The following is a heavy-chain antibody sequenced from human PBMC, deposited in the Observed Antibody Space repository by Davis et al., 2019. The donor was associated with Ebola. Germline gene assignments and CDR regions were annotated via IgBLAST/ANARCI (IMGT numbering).Heavy chain of an antibody. CDR3: ARAQFPTTSDH. J-gene: IGHJ4*02. CDR1: GYTFTSYG. D-gene: IGHD1-1*01. CDR2: ISAYNGNT. Sequence: ASVKVSCKASGYTFTSYGISWVRQAPGQGLEWMGWISAYNGNTNYPQKFQGRVTITRDTSASTAYMELSSLRSEDTAVYYCARAQFPTTSDHWGQGTLVTVSS. V-gene: IGHV1-18*04.